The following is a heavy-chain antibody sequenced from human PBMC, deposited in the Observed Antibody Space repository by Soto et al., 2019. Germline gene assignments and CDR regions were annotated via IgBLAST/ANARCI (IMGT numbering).Heavy chain of an antibody. D-gene: IGHD2-15*01. J-gene: IGHJ4*02. V-gene: IGHV1-69*12. CDR3: ARDRTPAGGEVFDY. Sequence: QVQLVQSGAEVKKPGSSVKVSCKASGGTFSRYAISWVRQAPGQGLEWMGGIIPIFGTTNYAQKFQGRVTITADESTSTAYMELISLRSDETAVYYCARDRTPAGGEVFDYGGQGTLVTVAS. CDR1: GGTFSRYA. CDR2: IIPIFGTT.